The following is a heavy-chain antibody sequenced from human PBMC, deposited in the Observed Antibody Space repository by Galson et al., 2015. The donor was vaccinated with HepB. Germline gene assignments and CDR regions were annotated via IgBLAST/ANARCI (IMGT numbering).Heavy chain of an antibody. CDR1: GFTVSRRY. J-gene: IGHJ4*02. CDR2: IYTGTAL. V-gene: IGHV3-53*01. Sequence: SLRLSCAASGFTVSRRYLAWVRQAPGKGLEWVSVIYTGTALYYADSVRGRFAIARDNSKNSLYLQLNSLRADDTAVYYCARIFTSSWYFDHWGQGTLVTVPS. D-gene: IGHD6-13*01. CDR3: ARIFTSSWYFDH.